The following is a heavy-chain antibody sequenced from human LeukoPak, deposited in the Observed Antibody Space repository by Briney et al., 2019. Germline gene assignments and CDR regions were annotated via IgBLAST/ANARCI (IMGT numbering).Heavy chain of an antibody. Sequence: SETLSLTCKVSGYSISSGYYWGWIRPPPGKGLEWIGEINHSGSTNYNPSLKRRVTISVDTSKNQFSLKLSSVTAADTAVYYCARGRMTSNFDYWGQGTLVTVSS. D-gene: IGHD2-15*01. CDR3: ARGRMTSNFDY. CDR1: GYSISSGYY. V-gene: IGHV4-38-2*02. J-gene: IGHJ4*02. CDR2: INHSGST.